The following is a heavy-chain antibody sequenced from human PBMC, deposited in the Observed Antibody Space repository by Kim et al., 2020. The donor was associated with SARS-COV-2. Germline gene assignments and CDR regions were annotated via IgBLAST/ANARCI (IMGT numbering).Heavy chain of an antibody. CDR3: AREGSGYSGYDWRFPKRSFDY. CDR2: INPSGGST. J-gene: IGHJ4*02. D-gene: IGHD5-12*01. V-gene: IGHV1-46*01. CDR1: GYTFTSYY. Sequence: ASVKVSCKASGYTFTSYYMHWVRQAPGQGLEWMGIINPSGGSTSYAQKFQGRVTMTRDTSTSTVYMELSSLRSEDTAVYYCAREGSGYSGYDWRFPKRSFDYWGQGTLVTVSS.